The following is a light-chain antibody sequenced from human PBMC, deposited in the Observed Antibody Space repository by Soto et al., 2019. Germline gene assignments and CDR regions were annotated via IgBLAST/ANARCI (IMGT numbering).Light chain of an antibody. Sequence: EIVITQSPPTLSVSPGERATHSCRASQNVGSSLAWYQQKPGQAPRLLIYFASTRATGIPARFSGSGSGTEFTLTISSLQSEDFAIYYCQQFNSWPRTFGQGTKVDIK. J-gene: IGKJ1*01. V-gene: IGKV3-15*01. CDR1: QNVGSS. CDR2: FAS. CDR3: QQFNSWPRT.